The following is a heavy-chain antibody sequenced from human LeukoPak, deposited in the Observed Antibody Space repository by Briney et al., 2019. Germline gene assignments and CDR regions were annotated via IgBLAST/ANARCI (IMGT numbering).Heavy chain of an antibody. CDR2: ISAYNGNT. CDR1: GYTFTSYG. Sequence: ASVKVSCKASGYTFTSYGISWVRQAPGQGLEWMGWISAYNGNTNYAQKLQGRDTMTRNTSISTAYMELSSLRSEDTAVYYCARALRIAAARFDYWGQGTLVTVSS. D-gene: IGHD6-13*01. J-gene: IGHJ4*02. V-gene: IGHV1-18*04. CDR3: ARALRIAAARFDY.